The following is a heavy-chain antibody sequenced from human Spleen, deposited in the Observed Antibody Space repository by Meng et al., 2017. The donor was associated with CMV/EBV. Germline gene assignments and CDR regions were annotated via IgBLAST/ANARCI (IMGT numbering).Heavy chain of an antibody. CDR1: GFTFSSFW. CDR3: ARDSSGYDYAPLY. CDR2: IKQDGSEK. V-gene: IGHV3-7*03. D-gene: IGHD3-22*01. J-gene: IGHJ4*02. Sequence: AASGFTFSSFWMSWVRQAPGKGLEWVANIKQDGSEKYYVDSVKGRFTISRDNAKNSLYLQMNSLRAEDTATYYCARDSSGYDYAPLYWGQGTLVTVSS.